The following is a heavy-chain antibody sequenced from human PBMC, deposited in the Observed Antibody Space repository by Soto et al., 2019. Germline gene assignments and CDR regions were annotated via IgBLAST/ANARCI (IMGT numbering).Heavy chain of an antibody. D-gene: IGHD5-12*01. J-gene: IGHJ4*02. CDR1: GYTFTGYY. V-gene: IGHV1-2*04. Sequence: ASVKVSCKASGYTFTGYYMHWVRQAPGQGLEWMGWINPNSGGTNYAQKFQGWVTMTRDTSISTAYMELGRLRSDDTAVYYCARRIVATETFDYWGQGTLVTVSS. CDR2: INPNSGGT. CDR3: ARRIVATETFDY.